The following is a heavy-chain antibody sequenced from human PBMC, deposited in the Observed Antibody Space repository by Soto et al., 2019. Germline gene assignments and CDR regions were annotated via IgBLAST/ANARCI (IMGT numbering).Heavy chain of an antibody. J-gene: IGHJ6*02. D-gene: IGHD3-10*01. CDR2: INPNSGGT. CDR1: GYTFTGYY. Sequence: ASVKVSCKASGYTFTGYYMHWVRQAPGQGLEWMGWINPNSGGTNYAQKFQDWVTMTRDTSISTAYMELSRLRSDDTAVYYCARVGGSGSYWGDYYYGMDVWGQGTTVTVSS. CDR3: ARVGGSGSYWGDYYYGMDV. V-gene: IGHV1-2*04.